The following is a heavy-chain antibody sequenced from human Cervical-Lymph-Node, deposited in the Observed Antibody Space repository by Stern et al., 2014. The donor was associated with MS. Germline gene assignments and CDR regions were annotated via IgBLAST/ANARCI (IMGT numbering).Heavy chain of an antibody. CDR3: ARGLVSNRAAATLHNLFDP. D-gene: IGHD2-15*01. CDR1: GGTFISSYA. J-gene: IGHJ5*02. Sequence: QVQLVQSGAEVKKPGSSMNVSCKTSGGTFISSYAITWMRQAPGQGLEWMGRIIPLLGLANYAQKFQGRVIITADKSTSTTYMELSSLRSEDTAVYYCARGLVSNRAAATLHNLFDPWGQGTLVTVSA. V-gene: IGHV1-69*09. CDR2: IIPLLGLA.